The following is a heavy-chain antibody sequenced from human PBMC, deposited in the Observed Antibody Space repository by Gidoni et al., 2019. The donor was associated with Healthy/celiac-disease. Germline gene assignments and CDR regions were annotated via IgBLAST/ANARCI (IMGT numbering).Heavy chain of an antibody. CDR1: GFTFDDYA. Sequence: EVQLVESGGGLVQPGRSLRLSCAASGFTFDDYAMHWVRQAPGKGLEWVSGISWNSGSIGYADSVKGRFTISRDNAKNSLYLQMNSLRAEDTALYYCAKKLDKIEYSSSPFDYWGQGTLVTVSS. V-gene: IGHV3-9*01. CDR2: ISWNSGSI. CDR3: AKKLDKIEYSSSPFDY. J-gene: IGHJ4*02. D-gene: IGHD6-6*01.